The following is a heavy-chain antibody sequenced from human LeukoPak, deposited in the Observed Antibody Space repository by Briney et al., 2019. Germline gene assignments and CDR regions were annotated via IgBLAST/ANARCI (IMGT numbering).Heavy chain of an antibody. CDR1: GYRFTSYW. CDR2: IYPGDSDI. CDR3: AKLGAYSSSWYGFFDY. V-gene: IGHV5-51*01. D-gene: IGHD6-13*01. J-gene: IGHJ4*02. Sequence: GESLKISCKGSGYRFTSYWIGWVRQMPGKGLEWMGNIYPGDSDIRYSPSFQGQVTLSADKSISTAYLHWSSLKASDTAMYYCAKLGAYSSSWYGFFDYWGQGTLVTVSS.